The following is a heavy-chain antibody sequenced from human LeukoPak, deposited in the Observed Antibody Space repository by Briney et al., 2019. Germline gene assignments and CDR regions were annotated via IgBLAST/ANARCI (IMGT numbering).Heavy chain of an antibody. Sequence: PSETLSLTCAVYGGSFSGYYWSWIRQPPGKGLEWIGEINHSGSTNYNPSLKSRVTISVDTSNNQFSLKLSSVTAADTAVYYCARVADIFDYWGQGTLVTVSS. CDR1: GGSFSGYY. V-gene: IGHV4-34*01. CDR2: INHSGST. CDR3: ARVADIFDY. J-gene: IGHJ4*02.